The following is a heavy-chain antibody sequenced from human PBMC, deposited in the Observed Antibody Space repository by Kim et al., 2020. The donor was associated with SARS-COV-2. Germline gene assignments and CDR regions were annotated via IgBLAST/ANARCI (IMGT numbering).Heavy chain of an antibody. D-gene: IGHD6-13*01. CDR2: IYPGDSDT. CDR1: GYSFTSYW. V-gene: IGHV5-51*01. J-gene: IGHJ5*02. CDR3: ARLSVASSSWGHWFDP. Sequence: GESLKISCKGSGYSFTSYWIGWVRQMPGKGLEWMGIIYPGDSDTRYSPSFQGQVTISADKSISTAYLQWSSLKASDTAMYYCARLSVASSSWGHWFDPWGQGTLVTVSS.